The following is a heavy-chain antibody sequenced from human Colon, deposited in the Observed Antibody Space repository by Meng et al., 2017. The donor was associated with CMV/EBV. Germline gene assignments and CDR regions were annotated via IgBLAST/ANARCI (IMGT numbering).Heavy chain of an antibody. V-gene: IGHV3-48*03. D-gene: IGHD6-6*01. Sequence: GESLKISCAASGFTFKNYEMNWIRQAPGKGLEWISYIAGSGSTIYYADSVKGRFTISRDNANNLVFLQMSSLRAEDTAVYYCARDSSSSSSFDYWGQGTLVTVSS. CDR1: GFTFKNYE. CDR3: ARDSSSSSSFDY. CDR2: IAGSGSTI. J-gene: IGHJ4*02.